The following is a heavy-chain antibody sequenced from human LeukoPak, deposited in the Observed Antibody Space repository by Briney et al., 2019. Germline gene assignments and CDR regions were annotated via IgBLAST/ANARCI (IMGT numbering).Heavy chain of an antibody. CDR2: VYNSGST. J-gene: IGHJ4*02. Sequence: SETLSLTCTVSDGSISSYSWSWIRQPAGKGLEWIGRVYNSGSTNYNPSLKSRVTMSVDTSKNQFSLMLSSVTAADTAVYYCARDPGYSTGWKYFDYWGQGTLVTVSS. V-gene: IGHV4-4*07. D-gene: IGHD6-19*01. CDR1: DGSISSYS. CDR3: ARDPGYSTGWKYFDY.